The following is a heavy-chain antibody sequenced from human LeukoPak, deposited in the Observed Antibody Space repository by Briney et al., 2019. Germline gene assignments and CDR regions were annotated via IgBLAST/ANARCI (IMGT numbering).Heavy chain of an antibody. CDR1: GGTFSSYA. J-gene: IGHJ4*02. CDR2: IIPILGIA. CDR3: ARLTGAAAGTSGVGY. V-gene: IGHV1-69*04. D-gene: IGHD6-13*01. Sequence: ASVEVSCKASGGTFSSYAISWVRQAPGQGLEWMGRIIPILGIANYAQKFQGRVAITADKSTSTAYMELSSLRSEDTAVYYCARLTGAAAGTSGVGYWGQGTLVTVSS.